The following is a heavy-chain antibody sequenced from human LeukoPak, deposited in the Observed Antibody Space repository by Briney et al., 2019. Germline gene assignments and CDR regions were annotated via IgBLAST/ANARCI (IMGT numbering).Heavy chain of an antibody. CDR1: GGSFSGYY. Sequence: SETLSLTCAVYGGSFSGYYWSWIRQPPGKGLEWIGEINHSGSTNYNPSLKSRVTISVDTSKNQFSLKLSSVTAADTAVYYCARGGGPYCSGGSCYSPAAPNGYWGQGTLVTVSS. CDR3: ARGGGPYCSGGSCYSPAAPNGY. D-gene: IGHD2-15*01. CDR2: INHSGST. J-gene: IGHJ4*02. V-gene: IGHV4-34*01.